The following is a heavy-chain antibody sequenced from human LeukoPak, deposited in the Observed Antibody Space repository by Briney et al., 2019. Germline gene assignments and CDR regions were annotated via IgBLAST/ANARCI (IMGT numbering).Heavy chain of an antibody. V-gene: IGHV4-34*01. CDR1: GGSFSGYY. CDR3: ARGRRSDSSGYYGPGSSGWFDP. J-gene: IGHJ5*02. Sequence: SETLSLTCAVYGGSFSGYYWSWIRQPPGKGLEWIGEINHSGSTNYNPSLKSRVTISVDTSKNQFSLKLSSVTAADTAVYYCARGRRSDSSGYYGPGSSGWFDPWGQGTLVTVSS. D-gene: IGHD3-22*01. CDR2: INHSGST.